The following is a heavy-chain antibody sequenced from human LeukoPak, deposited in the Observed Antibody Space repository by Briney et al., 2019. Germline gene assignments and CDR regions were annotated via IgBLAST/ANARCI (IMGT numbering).Heavy chain of an antibody. D-gene: IGHD3-22*01. CDR2: IYTSGST. J-gene: IGHJ1*01. CDR3: AREYYYDNSGYIYFQH. CDR1: GGSISSYY. Sequence: SETLSLTCTVSGGSISSYYWSWIRQPAGKGLEWIGHIYTSGSTNYNPSLKSRVTMSIDTSKNQFSLKVSSVTAADTAVYYCAREYYYDNSGYIYFQHWGQGTLVTVSS. V-gene: IGHV4-4*07.